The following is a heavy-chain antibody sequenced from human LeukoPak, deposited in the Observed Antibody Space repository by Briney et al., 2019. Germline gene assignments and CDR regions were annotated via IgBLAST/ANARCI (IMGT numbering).Heavy chain of an antibody. Sequence: PGRSLRLSCAASGFTFSSYGMHWVRQAPGKGLEWVAVIWYDGSNKYYADSVKGRFTISRDNSKNTLYLQMNSLRAEDTAVYYCAREGGGIAVAGFDPWGQGTLVTVSS. CDR1: GFTFSSYG. CDR2: IWYDGSNK. J-gene: IGHJ5*02. D-gene: IGHD6-19*01. V-gene: IGHV3-33*01. CDR3: AREGGGIAVAGFDP.